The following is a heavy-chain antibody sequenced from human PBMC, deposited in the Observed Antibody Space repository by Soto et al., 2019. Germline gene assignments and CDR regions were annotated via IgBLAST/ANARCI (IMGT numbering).Heavy chain of an antibody. CDR2: INHSGST. D-gene: IGHD3-22*01. Sequence: KSSETLSLTCAVYGGSFSCYYWSWIRQPPGKGLEWIGEINHSGSTNYNPSLKSRVTISVDTSKNQFSLKLSSVTAADTAVYYCARGSHYYDSSGYFYWGQGTLVTVSS. CDR1: GGSFSCYY. V-gene: IGHV4-34*01. J-gene: IGHJ4*02. CDR3: ARGSHYYDSSGYFY.